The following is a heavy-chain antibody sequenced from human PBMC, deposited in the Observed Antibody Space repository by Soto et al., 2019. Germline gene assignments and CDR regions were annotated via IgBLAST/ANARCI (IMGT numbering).Heavy chain of an antibody. Sequence: EVQLVESGGGLVQPGRSLRLSCAASGFTFDDYAMHWVRQAPGKGLEWVSGISWNSGSIGYADSVKGRFTISRDNAKNSLYLQMNSLRAEDTALYYCAKDRGSSGWYYYFDYWGQGTLVTVSS. D-gene: IGHD6-19*01. CDR3: AKDRGSSGWYYYFDY. J-gene: IGHJ4*02. CDR1: GFTFDDYA. CDR2: ISWNSGSI. V-gene: IGHV3-9*01.